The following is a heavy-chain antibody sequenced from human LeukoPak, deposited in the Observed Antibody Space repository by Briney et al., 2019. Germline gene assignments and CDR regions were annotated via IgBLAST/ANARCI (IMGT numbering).Heavy chain of an antibody. D-gene: IGHD3-22*01. CDR2: ISGSGSST. V-gene: IGHV3-23*01. Sequence: PGGSLRLSCAASGFTFSSYAMSWVRQAPGKGLEWVSAISGSGSSTYYADSVKGRFTISRDNSKNTLYLQMNSLRAEDTAVYYCAKGNTMIVVVSDYWGQGTLVTVSS. CDR3: AKGNTMIVVVSDY. J-gene: IGHJ4*02. CDR1: GFTFSSYA.